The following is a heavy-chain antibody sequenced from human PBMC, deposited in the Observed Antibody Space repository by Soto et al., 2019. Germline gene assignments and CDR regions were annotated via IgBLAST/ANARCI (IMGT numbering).Heavy chain of an antibody. D-gene: IGHD1-26*01. CDR3: ARVSGSYYYGMDV. CDR2: IYHSGST. Sequence: SETLSLTCAVSGGSISSSNWWSWVRQPPGKGLEWIGEIYHSGSTNYNPSLKSRVTISVDKSKNQFSLKLSSVPAADTAVYYCARVSGSYYYGMDVWGQGITVTVS. V-gene: IGHV4-4*02. CDR1: GGSISSSNW. J-gene: IGHJ6*02.